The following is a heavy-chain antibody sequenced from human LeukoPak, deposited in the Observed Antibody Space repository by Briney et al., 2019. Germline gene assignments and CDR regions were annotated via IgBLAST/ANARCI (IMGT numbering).Heavy chain of an antibody. Sequence: ASVKVSCKASGYTLTSYDINWVRQATGQGLEWMGWMNPNSGNTGYAQKFQGRVTITRNTSISTAYMELSSLRSEDTAVYYCARRSLSGSSPFDYWGQGTLVTVSS. CDR1: GYTLTSYD. J-gene: IGHJ4*02. D-gene: IGHD1-26*01. V-gene: IGHV1-8*03. CDR3: ARRSLSGSSPFDY. CDR2: MNPNSGNT.